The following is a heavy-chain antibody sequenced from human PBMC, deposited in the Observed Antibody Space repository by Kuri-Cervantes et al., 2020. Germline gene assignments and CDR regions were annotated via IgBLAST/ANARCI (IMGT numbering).Heavy chain of an antibody. CDR1: GFTFGGDS. D-gene: IGHD6-19*01. CDR2: ISSSGSTI. CDR3: GQGSSGWPYYFDY. J-gene: IGHJ4*02. Sequence: GGSLRLSCAAFGFTFGGDSLNWVRQAPGKGLEWVSYISSSGSTIYYADSVKGRFTISRDNAKNSLYLQMNSLRAGDTAVYYCGQGSSGWPYYFDYWGQGTLVTVSP. V-gene: IGHV3-48*04.